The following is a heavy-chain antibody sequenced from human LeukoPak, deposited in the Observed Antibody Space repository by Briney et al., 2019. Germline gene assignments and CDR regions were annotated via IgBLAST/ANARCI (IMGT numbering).Heavy chain of an antibody. Sequence: SETLSLTCTVSGDSFSSSSHYWGWLRQPPGRGLEWIGSIRNSGNTYYSPSLKSRVTISVDTSKNQFSLKLSSVTAADTAVYYCARHVYGEYGPGDYWGQGILVTVSS. CDR2: IRNSGNT. D-gene: IGHD4-17*01. J-gene: IGHJ4*02. CDR1: GDSFSSSSHY. V-gene: IGHV4-39*01. CDR3: ARHVYGEYGPGDY.